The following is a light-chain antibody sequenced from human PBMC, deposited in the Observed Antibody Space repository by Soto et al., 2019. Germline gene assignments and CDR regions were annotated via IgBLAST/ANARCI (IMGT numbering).Light chain of an antibody. CDR3: QQRSNWPLLT. CDR1: QSVSNY. CDR2: DAS. Sequence: EIVLTQSPATLSLSPGERATLSCRASQSVSNYLAWYQQKPGQDPRLLIYDASNTATGIPARFSGSGSGADFTLPISSRVPEDVAVYYCQQRSNWPLLTFGGGTKVEIK. V-gene: IGKV3-11*01. J-gene: IGKJ4*01.